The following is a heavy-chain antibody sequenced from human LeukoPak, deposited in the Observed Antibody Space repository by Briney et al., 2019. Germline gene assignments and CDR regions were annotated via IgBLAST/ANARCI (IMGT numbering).Heavy chain of an antibody. D-gene: IGHD4-23*01. CDR2: IYHSGST. J-gene: IGHJ4*02. V-gene: IGHV4-4*02. CDR3: ARVAGGAFDY. Sequence: GSLRLSCAASGFTFSGSAMHWVRQPPGKGLEWIGEIYHSGSTNYNPSLKSRVTISVDKSKNQFSLKLSSVTAADTAVYYCARVAGGAFDYWGQGTLVTVSS. CDR1: GFTFSGSA.